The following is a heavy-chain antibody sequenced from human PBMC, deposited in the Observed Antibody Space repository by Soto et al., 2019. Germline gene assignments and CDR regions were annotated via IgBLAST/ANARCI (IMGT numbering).Heavy chain of an antibody. CDR3: AGDPDSHYNDSHASSYP. V-gene: IGHV1-69*08. J-gene: IGHJ5*02. D-gene: IGHD4-4*01. CDR1: GGTFSTYT. CDR2: IIPIIGII. Sequence: QVQLVQSGAEVKKPGSSVKVSCKASGGTFSTYTITWVRQAPGQGLEWMGRIIPIIGIINYAQKFQGRVTNSADKFTGTAYMGLTGLRSDDTAVYYCAGDPDSHYNDSHASSYPWGQGTLVTVSS.